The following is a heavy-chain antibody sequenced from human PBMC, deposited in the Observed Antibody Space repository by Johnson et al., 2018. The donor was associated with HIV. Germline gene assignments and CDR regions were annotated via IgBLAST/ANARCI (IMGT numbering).Heavy chain of an antibody. D-gene: IGHD4-11*01. Sequence: VQLVESGGGMVQPGGSLRLSCAASGLTFSGSGMHWVRQAPGKGLERVAFTRYDGSNKHYVDSVTGRFTISRDNDKKSLFTERNSLTAEDTAVYYCARGAPQPSDDYDIWGQGTMVTGSS. V-gene: IGHV3-30*02. CDR3: ARGAPQPSDDYDI. CDR2: TRYDGSNK. CDR1: GLTFSGSG. J-gene: IGHJ3*02.